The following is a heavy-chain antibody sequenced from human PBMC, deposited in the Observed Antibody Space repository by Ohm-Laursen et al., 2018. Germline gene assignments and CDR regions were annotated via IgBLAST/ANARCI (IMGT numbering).Heavy chain of an antibody. V-gene: IGHV4-31*01. D-gene: IGHD3-22*01. Sequence: TLSLTCTVSGGSISSGGYYWSWIRQHPGKGLEWIGYIYYSGSTYYNPSLKSLVTISVDTSKNQFSLKLSSVTAADTAVYYCALYYYDSSGYFFFDYWGQGTLVTVSS. CDR3: ALYYYDSSGYFFFDY. CDR1: GGSISSGGYY. CDR2: IYYSGST. J-gene: IGHJ4*02.